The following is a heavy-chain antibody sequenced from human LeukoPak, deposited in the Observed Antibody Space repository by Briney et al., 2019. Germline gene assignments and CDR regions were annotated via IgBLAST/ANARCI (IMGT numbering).Heavy chain of an antibody. CDR1: GFTFSHVW. CDR2: IKRKSDDETT. V-gene: IGHV3-15*01. CDR3: ATDAQCSSNRSPAAYDN. Sequence: PGGSLRLSCAASGFTFSHVWMTWVRQAPGKGLEWVGRIKRKSDDETTDYAAPVKGRITISRDDSKSTVYLEMNSLKSEDTAVYYCATDAQCSSNRSPAAYDNWGQGTLVTVSS. J-gene: IGHJ4*02. D-gene: IGHD2-2*01.